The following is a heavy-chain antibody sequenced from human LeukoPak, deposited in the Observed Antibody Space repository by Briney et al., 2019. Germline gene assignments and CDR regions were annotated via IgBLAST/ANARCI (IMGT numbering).Heavy chain of an antibody. Sequence: SETLSLACSCSGDSFSDYYWTWIRRPPGGRLDWIGHIYFRGSTKYNPSLNNRVSISVDTSKNQVYLTLSSVTADDTAVYYCARAMRWTSGPVELGWFDRWGQGTLVIVSS. J-gene: IGHJ5*02. CDR2: IYFRGST. D-gene: IGHD5-24*01. CDR3: ARAMRWTSGPVELGWFDR. CDR1: GDSFSDYY. V-gene: IGHV4-59*01.